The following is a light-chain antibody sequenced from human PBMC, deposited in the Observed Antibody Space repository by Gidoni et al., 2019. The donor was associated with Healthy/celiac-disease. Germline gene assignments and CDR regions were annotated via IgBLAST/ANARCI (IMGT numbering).Light chain of an antibody. CDR1: QSVLYSPNNKNY. J-gene: IGKJ2*01. CDR2: WAS. CDR3: QQYYSTPRYT. V-gene: IGKV4-1*01. Sequence: DIVMTKSPDSLAVSLGERATINCKSSQSVLYSPNNKNYLAWYQQKPGQPPKLLIYWASTRESGVPDRFSGSGSGTDFTLTISSLQAEDVAVYYCQQYYSTPRYTFXQXTKLEIK.